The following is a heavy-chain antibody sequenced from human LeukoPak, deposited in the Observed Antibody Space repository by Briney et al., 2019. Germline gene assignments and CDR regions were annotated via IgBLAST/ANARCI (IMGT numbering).Heavy chain of an antibody. V-gene: IGHV3-7*01. D-gene: IGHD6-19*01. CDR3: ATGGAVAGRFAY. Sequence: GGSLRLSCAVSGFSFSSNCMSWVRQAPGKGLEWVAKIKEDGNEIYYVDSVKGRFTISRDNTKNSLFLQMNSLRVEDTAVYYCATGGAVAGRFAYWGQGTLVTVSS. CDR1: GFSFSSNC. CDR2: IKEDGNEI. J-gene: IGHJ4*02.